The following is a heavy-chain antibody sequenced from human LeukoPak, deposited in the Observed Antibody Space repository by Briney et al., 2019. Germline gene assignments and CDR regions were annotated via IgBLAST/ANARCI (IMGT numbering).Heavy chain of an antibody. Sequence: HPGGSLRLSGAASGFTFSDYGVHWVRQAPGKGLEWVAFIHSNENIKWYADSVKGRFTISRDNSKNTVFLQMNSLGPGDTAVYYCAKDSTRAADYWGQGTLVSVSS. CDR1: GFTFSDYG. V-gene: IGHV3-30*02. CDR3: AKDSTRAADY. J-gene: IGHJ4*02. CDR2: IHSNENIK. D-gene: IGHD5/OR15-5a*01.